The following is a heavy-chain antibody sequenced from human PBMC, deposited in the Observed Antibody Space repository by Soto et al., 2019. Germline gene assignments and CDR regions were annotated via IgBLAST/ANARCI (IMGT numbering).Heavy chain of an antibody. CDR3: ARVSRSSGYYFDY. J-gene: IGHJ4*02. V-gene: IGHV1-69*02. Sequence: QVQLVQXGAEVKKPGSSVKVSCKASGGTFSSYTISWVRQAPGQGLEWMGRIIPILGIANYAQKFQGRVTITADKSTSTAYMELSSLRSEDTAVYYCARVSRSSGYYFDYWGQGTLVTVSS. CDR1: GGTFSSYT. CDR2: IIPILGIA. D-gene: IGHD3-10*01.